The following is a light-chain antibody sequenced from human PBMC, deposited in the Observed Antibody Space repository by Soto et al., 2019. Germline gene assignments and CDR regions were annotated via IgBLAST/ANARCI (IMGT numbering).Light chain of an antibody. V-gene: IGKV1-5*01. J-gene: IGKJ2*01. CDR1: QTINSW. CDR2: DAS. CDR3: QQYNSYPYT. Sequence: DIQMTQSPSTLSAFVGDRVTVTCRASQTINSWLAWFQQKPGKASKLLIYDASTLESGVPSRFSGSGSGTEFTLTISSLQPDDFATYYCQQYNSYPYTLGQGTKLEIK.